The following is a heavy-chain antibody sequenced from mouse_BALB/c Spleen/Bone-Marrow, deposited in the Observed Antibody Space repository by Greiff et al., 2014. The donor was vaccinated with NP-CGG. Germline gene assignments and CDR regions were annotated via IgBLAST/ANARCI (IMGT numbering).Heavy chain of an antibody. V-gene: IGHV1-67*01. CDR3: ARYGYGSSYYAMDY. CDR2: ISTYSGNT. CDR1: GYTFTDYA. Sequence: VKLVESGPELVRPEVSVKISCKGSGYTFTDYAMHWVKQSHAKSLEWIGVISTYSGNTNYNQKFKGKATMTVDKSSSTAYMELARLTSEDSAIYYCARYGYGSSYYAMDYWGQGTSVTVSS. D-gene: IGHD1-1*01. J-gene: IGHJ4*01.